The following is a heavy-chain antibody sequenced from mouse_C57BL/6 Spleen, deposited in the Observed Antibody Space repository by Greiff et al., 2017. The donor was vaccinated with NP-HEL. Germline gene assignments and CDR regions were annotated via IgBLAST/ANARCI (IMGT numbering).Heavy chain of an antibody. CDR2: ISYDGSN. V-gene: IGHV3-6*01. CDR1: GYSITSGYY. J-gene: IGHJ1*03. D-gene: IGHD2-5*01. CDR3: ASKSPAYYSNYVGYFDV. Sequence: EVKLQESGPGLVKPSQSLSLTCSVTGYSITSGYYWNWIRQFPGNKLEWMGYISYDGSNNYNPSLKNRISITRDTSKNQFFLKLNSVTTEDTATYYGASKSPAYYSNYVGYFDVWGTGTTVTVSS.